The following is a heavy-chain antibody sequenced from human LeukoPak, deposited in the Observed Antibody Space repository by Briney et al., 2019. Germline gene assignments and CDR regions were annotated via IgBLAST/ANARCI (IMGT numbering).Heavy chain of an antibody. Sequence: PSETLSLTCAVYGGSFSGYYWSWIRRPPGKGLEWIGEINHSGSTNYNPSLKSRVTISVDTSKNQFSLKLSSVTAADTAVYYCARGRIAALDYWGQGTLVTVSS. J-gene: IGHJ4*02. V-gene: IGHV4-34*01. D-gene: IGHD6-13*01. CDR3: ARGRIAALDY. CDR1: GGSFSGYY. CDR2: INHSGST.